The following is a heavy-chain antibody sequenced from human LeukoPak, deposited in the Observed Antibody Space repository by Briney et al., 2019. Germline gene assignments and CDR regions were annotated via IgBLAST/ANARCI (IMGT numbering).Heavy chain of an antibody. J-gene: IGHJ4*02. V-gene: IGHV3-30*18. D-gene: IGHD3-10*01. CDR3: AKDRWFGEFLTNYFDY. CDR1: GFTFSSYG. Sequence: GRSLRLSCAASGFTFSSYGKHWVRQAPGKGLEWVAVISYDGSNKYYADSVKGRFTISRDNSKNTLYLQMNSLRAEDTAVYYCAKDRWFGEFLTNYFDYWGQGTLVTVSS. CDR2: ISYDGSNK.